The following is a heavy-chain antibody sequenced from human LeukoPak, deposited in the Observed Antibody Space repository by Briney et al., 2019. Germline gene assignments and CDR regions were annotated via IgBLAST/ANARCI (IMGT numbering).Heavy chain of an antibody. V-gene: IGHV4-38-2*02. J-gene: IGHJ4*02. CDR2: LHHTSST. CDR1: GYSIRSGYY. D-gene: IGHD1-26*01. CDR3: ARDRESSPWELLLDY. Sequence: PSETLSLTCAVSGYSIRSGYYWAWIRQPPGKGLDWIGSLHHTSSTYYNPSLKSRVTMSVDKSNNKFSLKLSSVTAADTALYYCARDRESSPWELLLDYWGQGILVTVSS.